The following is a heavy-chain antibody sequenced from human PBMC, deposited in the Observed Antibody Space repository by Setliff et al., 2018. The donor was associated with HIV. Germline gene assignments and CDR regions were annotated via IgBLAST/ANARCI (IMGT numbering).Heavy chain of an antibody. J-gene: IGHJ4*02. D-gene: IGHD1-26*01. Sequence: GASVKVSCKASGYTFSNYGITWVRQAPGQGLEWMGWISAYNGNTNYAQKFQGRVTMTTDTSTSTAYMEVRSLRSDDTAVYYCARALGGSYPGSFDYWGQGTLVTVSS. V-gene: IGHV1-18*01. CDR1: GYTFSNYG. CDR3: ARALGGSYPGSFDY. CDR2: ISAYNGNT.